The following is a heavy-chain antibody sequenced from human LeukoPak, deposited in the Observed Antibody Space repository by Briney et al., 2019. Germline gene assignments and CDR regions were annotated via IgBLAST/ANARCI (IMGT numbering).Heavy chain of an antibody. CDR1: GYTFTSYG. V-gene: IGHV1-18*01. Sequence: ASVKVSCKASGYTFTSYGISWVRQAPGQGLEGMGWISAYNGNTNYAQKLQGRVTITTDTSTSTAYMELRSLRSDYTAVYYCARVPPAYCGGHCYSGYWGQGTLVTVPS. J-gene: IGHJ4*02. CDR3: ARVPPAYCGGHCYSGY. D-gene: IGHD2-21*02. CDR2: ISAYNGNT.